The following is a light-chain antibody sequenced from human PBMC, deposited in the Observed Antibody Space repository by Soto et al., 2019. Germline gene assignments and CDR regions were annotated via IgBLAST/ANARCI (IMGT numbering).Light chain of an antibody. CDR1: QSVLYSSSNKNY. Sequence: DIVMTQSPDSLAVSLGERATINCKSSQSVLYSSSNKNYLTLYQQKPGQPPKLLIYWASTRESGVPDRFSGSGAGTDFTLTISSLQAEDVAVYYCLQYYGTTWPFGQGAKVEIK. V-gene: IGKV4-1*01. J-gene: IGKJ1*01. CDR2: WAS. CDR3: LQYYGTTWP.